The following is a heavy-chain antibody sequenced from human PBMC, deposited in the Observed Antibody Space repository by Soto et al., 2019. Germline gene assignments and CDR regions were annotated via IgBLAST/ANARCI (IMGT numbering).Heavy chain of an antibody. CDR3: AKKNYGDYERGEDAFDI. Sequence: GGSLRLSCAASGFTFSSYAMSWVRQAPGKGLEWVSAISGSGGSTYYADSVKGRFTISRDNSKNTLYLQMNSLRAEDTAVYYCAKKNYGDYERGEDAFDIWGQGTMVTVSS. CDR1: GFTFSSYA. V-gene: IGHV3-23*01. D-gene: IGHD4-17*01. J-gene: IGHJ3*02. CDR2: ISGSGGST.